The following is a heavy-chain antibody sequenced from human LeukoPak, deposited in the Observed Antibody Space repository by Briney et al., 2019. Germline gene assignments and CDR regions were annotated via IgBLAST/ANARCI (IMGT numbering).Heavy chain of an antibody. Sequence: PSETLSLTCTVSGGSISSSDTYWAWIRQPPGKGLEWIGSISYMGGPYHNPSLRSRVTMSVDTSKNQFSLNLSSVTAADTAVYYCARLSHCSSASCYTSYFDSWGQGTLVTVSS. CDR3: ARLSHCSSASCYTSYFDS. J-gene: IGHJ4*02. V-gene: IGHV4-39*07. CDR1: GGSISSSDTY. D-gene: IGHD2-2*02. CDR2: ISYMGGP.